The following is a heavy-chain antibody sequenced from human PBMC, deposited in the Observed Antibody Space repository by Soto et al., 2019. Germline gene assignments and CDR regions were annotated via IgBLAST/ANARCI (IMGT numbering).Heavy chain of an antibody. CDR1: GFTFSTYW. D-gene: IGHD2-21*01. CDR3: ESWGHIVPVSPTELDH. J-gene: IGHJ4*02. CDR2: ISPDGSNR. V-gene: IGHV3-74*01. Sequence: GGSLRLSCAASGFTFSTYWMNWVRQTPGKGLMWVSRISPDGSNRGYADSVEGRFTVSRDNAKNTLYLQMHSLRAEDTAMYYCESWGHIVPVSPTELDHWGEGTLVTVSS.